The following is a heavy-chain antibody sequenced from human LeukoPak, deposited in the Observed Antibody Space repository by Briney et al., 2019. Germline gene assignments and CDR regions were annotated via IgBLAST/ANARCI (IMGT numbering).Heavy chain of an antibody. CDR2: IHYDESNK. D-gene: IGHD1-1*01. Sequence: PGGSLRLSCATSGFTFSTYGMHWVRQAPGKGLEWVAFIHYDESNKYYTDSVKGRLTIPRDNSKNTLYLQMNSLRAEDTAVYYCAKEAGIYYYYMDVWGKGTTVTVSS. J-gene: IGHJ6*03. V-gene: IGHV3-30*02. CDR3: AKEAGIYYYYMDV. CDR1: GFTFSTYG.